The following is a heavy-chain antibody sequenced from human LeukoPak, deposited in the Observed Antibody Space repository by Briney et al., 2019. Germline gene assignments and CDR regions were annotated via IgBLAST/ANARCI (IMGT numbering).Heavy chain of an antibody. CDR3: ARERASSSWTLFGY. CDR1: GFTVSSYS. V-gene: IGHV3-21*01. Sequence: GGSLRLSCAASGFTVSSYSMNWVRQAPGKGLGWVSYISSSSGYIYYADSVRGRFTISRDDAKNSLYLQMNSLIAEDTAVYYCARERASSSWTLFGYWGQGTLVAVSS. D-gene: IGHD6-13*01. CDR2: ISSSSGYI. J-gene: IGHJ4*02.